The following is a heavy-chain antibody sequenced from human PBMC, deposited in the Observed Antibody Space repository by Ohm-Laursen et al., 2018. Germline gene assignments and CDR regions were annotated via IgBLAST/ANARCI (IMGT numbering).Heavy chain of an antibody. CDR2: IYYSGST. D-gene: IGHD4-23*01. Sequence: SDTLSLTCTVSGGSISSYYWSWIRQHPGEGLEWIGYIYYSGSTYYNPSLKSLVTISVDTSKNQFSLKLSSVTAADTAVYYCARDAVNRGNSLDYWGQGTLVTVSS. CDR3: ARDAVNRGNSLDY. J-gene: IGHJ4*02. CDR1: GGSISSYY. V-gene: IGHV4-59*12.